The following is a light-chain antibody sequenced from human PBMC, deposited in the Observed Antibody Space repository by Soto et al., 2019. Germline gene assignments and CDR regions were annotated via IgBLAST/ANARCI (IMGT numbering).Light chain of an antibody. V-gene: IGLV2-14*01. Sequence: QSALTQPASVSGSPGQSITISCTGTSSDVGGYNYVSWYQQHPGKAPKLMIYEVSNRPSGVSNRFSGSKSDNTASLTISGLQAEDEADYYCSSYTSSSTPHVFGTGTKLTVL. J-gene: IGLJ1*01. CDR2: EVS. CDR1: SSDVGGYNY. CDR3: SSYTSSSTPHV.